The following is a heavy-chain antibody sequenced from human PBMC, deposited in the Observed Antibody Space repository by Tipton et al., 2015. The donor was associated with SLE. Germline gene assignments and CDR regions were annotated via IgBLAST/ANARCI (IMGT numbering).Heavy chain of an antibody. CDR3: ARERGGIYYYDSSGPFDY. J-gene: IGHJ4*02. CDR1: GGSFSGYY. D-gene: IGHD3-22*01. Sequence: LRLSCAVYGGSFSGYYWSWIRQPPGKGLEWFGYIYYSGNTNYNPSLKSRVTISVDTSKNQFSLKLSSVTAADTAVYYCARERGGIYYYDSSGPFDYWGQGTLVTVSS. V-gene: IGHV4-59*01. CDR2: IYYSGNT.